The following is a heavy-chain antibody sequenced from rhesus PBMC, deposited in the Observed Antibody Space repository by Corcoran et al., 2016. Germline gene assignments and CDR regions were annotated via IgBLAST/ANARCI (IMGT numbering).Heavy chain of an antibody. CDR3: ARRLATVTLSYFDY. D-gene: IGHD5-36*02. Sequence: QVQLQESSPGLVKPSETLSLTCAVSGGSISSSNCWSWIRQSPGKGLEWIGYSYGGSGSTSYNPSLKRRVTISTDTSKNQFSLKLSSVTAADTAVYYCARRLATVTLSYFDYWGQGVLVTVSS. V-gene: IGHV4S7*01. J-gene: IGHJ4*01. CDR2: SYGGSGST. CDR1: GGSISSSNC.